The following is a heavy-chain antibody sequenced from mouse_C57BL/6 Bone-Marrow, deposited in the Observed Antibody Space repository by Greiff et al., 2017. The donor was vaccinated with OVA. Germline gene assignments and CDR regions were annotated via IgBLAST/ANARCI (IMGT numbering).Heavy chain of an antibody. V-gene: IGHV5-12*01. D-gene: IGHD1-1*01. Sequence: EVKLVESGGGLVQPGGSLKLSCAASGFTFSDYYMYWVRQTPEKRLEWVAYISNGGGSTYYPDTVKGRFTISRDNAKNTLYLQMSRLKSEDTAMYYCARQRAYYGSSLYAMDYWGQGTSVTVSS. CDR2: ISNGGGST. CDR3: ARQRAYYGSSLYAMDY. J-gene: IGHJ4*01. CDR1: GFTFSDYY.